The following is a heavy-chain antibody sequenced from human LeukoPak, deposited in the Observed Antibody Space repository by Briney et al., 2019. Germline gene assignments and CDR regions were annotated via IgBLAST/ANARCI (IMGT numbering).Heavy chain of an antibody. J-gene: IGHJ4*02. CDR3: ASRVGATYFDY. Sequence: PSQTLSLTCTVSGGSISSGDYYWSWIRQPPGKGLEWIGYIYYSGSTYYNPSLKSRVTISVDTSKNQFSLKLSSVTAADMAVYYCASRVGATYFDYWGQGTLVTVSS. D-gene: IGHD1-26*01. CDR1: GGSISSGDYY. CDR2: IYYSGST. V-gene: IGHV4-30-4*08.